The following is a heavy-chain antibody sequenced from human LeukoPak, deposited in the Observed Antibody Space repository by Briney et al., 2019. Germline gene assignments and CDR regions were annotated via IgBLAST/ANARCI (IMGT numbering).Heavy chain of an antibody. CDR3: ARDTTPWDGYTRFDY. V-gene: IGHV3-7*01. Sequence: GGSLRLSCAASGFTFSSYWMSWVRQAPGKGPEWVANIKQDGSEKYYVDSVKGRFTISRDNAKNSLYLQMNSLRAEDTAVYYCARDTTPWDGYTRFDYWGQGTLVTVSS. J-gene: IGHJ4*02. D-gene: IGHD5-24*01. CDR1: GFTFSSYW. CDR2: IKQDGSEK.